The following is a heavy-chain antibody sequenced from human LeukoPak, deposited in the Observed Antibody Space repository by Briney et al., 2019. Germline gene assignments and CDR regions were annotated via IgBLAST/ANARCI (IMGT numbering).Heavy chain of an antibody. CDR1: GFTFNRFY. CDR2: ISSNGVTT. D-gene: IGHD6-6*01. J-gene: IGHJ4*02. V-gene: IGHV3-64D*06. Sequence: GVLRLSCSASGFTFNRFYLHRVRQAPGKGLEFVSHISSNGVTTYYADSVKGRFTISRDNSKNTLYLQMSSLRADDTAVYYCVKDRSIAAPNNDFFDSWGQGALVTVSS. CDR3: VKDRSIAAPNNDFFDS.